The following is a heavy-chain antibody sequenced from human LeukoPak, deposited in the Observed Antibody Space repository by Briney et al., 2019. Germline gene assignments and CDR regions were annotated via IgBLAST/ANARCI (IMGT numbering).Heavy chain of an antibody. V-gene: IGHV3-23*01. CDR1: GFTFSSYA. CDR3: AKSGYDYAEYFQH. J-gene: IGHJ1*01. D-gene: IGHD5-12*01. Sequence: GGSLRLSRAASGFTFSSYAMSWVRQAPGKGLEWVSAISGSGGSTYYADSVKGRFTISRDNSKNTLYLQMNSLRAEDTAVYYCAKSGYDYAEYFQHWGQDTLVTVSS. CDR2: ISGSGGST.